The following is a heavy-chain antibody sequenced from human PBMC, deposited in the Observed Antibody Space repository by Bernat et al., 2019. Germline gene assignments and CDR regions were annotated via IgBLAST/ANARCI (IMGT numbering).Heavy chain of an antibody. J-gene: IGHJ5*02. CDR2: IRSRPSGGTT. D-gene: IGHD3-3*01. CDR3: LKEDFDFWT. CDR1: GFIFRNAW. Sequence: EVHLVESGGGLVKPGESLRVSCAASGFIFRNAWMSWVRQAPWKGLEWVGRIRSRPSGGTTDYAAPVKGRFTISRDDSTNTLYLQMNNLKTEDTAMYYCLKEDFDFWTWGQGTLVTVS. V-gene: IGHV3-15*01.